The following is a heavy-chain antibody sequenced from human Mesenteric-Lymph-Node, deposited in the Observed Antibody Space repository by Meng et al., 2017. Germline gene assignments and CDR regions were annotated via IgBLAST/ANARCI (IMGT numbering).Heavy chain of an antibody. J-gene: IGHJ3*02. CDR3: AKDKGGAFDI. CDR2: ISWAGGST. Sequence: GGSLRLSCAASGFTFDDYAMHWVRQAPGKGLEWVSLISWAGGSTYYADSVKGRFTISRGNSKNSLYLQMNSLRAEATALYYCAKDKGGAFDIWGQGTMVTVSS. V-gene: IGHV3-43D*03. CDR1: GFTFDDYA. D-gene: IGHD3-16*01.